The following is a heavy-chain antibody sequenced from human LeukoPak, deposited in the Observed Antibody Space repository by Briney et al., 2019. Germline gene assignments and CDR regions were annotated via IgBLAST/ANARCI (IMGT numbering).Heavy chain of an antibody. CDR1: GHSISSGYY. Sequence: PSETLSLTCTVSGHSISSGYYWCWIRQPPGKGLECSGSIYHSGSTYYNPSLKSRVTISVDTSKNQFSLKLSSVTAADTAVYYCARGSKGAVAGTGDYWGQGTLVTVSS. CDR2: IYHSGST. J-gene: IGHJ4*02. V-gene: IGHV4-38-2*02. CDR3: ARGSKGAVAGTGDY. D-gene: IGHD6-19*01.